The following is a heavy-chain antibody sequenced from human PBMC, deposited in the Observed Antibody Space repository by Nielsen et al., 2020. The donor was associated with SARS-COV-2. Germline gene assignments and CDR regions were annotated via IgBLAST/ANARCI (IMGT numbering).Heavy chain of an antibody. D-gene: IGHD2-15*01. J-gene: IGHJ6*02. Sequence: SETLSLTCTVSGGSISSYYWSWIRQPPGKGLEWIGYIYYSGSTNYNPSLKSRVTISVDTSKNQFSLKLSSVTAADTAVYYCATDHCSGGSCYSYYYGMDVWGQGTTVTVSS. CDR3: ATDHCSGGSCYSYYYGMDV. CDR1: GGSISSYY. CDR2: IYYSGST. V-gene: IGHV4-59*13.